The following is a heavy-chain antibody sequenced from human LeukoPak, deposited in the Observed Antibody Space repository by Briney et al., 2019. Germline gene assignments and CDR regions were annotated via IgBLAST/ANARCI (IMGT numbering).Heavy chain of an antibody. CDR2: IKQDGSEK. CDR3: ARDRDCSSTSCYVEDDAFDI. Sequence: GGSLRLSCAASGFTFSSYWMSWVRQAPGKGLEWVANIKQDGSEKYYVDSVKGRFTISRDNAKNSLCLQMNSLRAEDTAVYYCARDRDCSSTSCYVEDDAFDIWGQGTMVTVSS. CDR1: GFTFSSYW. V-gene: IGHV3-7*01. J-gene: IGHJ3*02. D-gene: IGHD2-2*01.